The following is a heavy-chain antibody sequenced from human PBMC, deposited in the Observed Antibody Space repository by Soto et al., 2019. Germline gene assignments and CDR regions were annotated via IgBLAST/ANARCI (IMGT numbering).Heavy chain of an antibody. CDR1: GFTFGDYA. CDR2: IRSKAYGWTT. V-gene: IGHV3-49*03. J-gene: IGHJ4*02. CDR3: TRGGVEYSGYPRYFDY. D-gene: IGHD5-12*01. Sequence: PGGSLRLSCTASGFTFGDYAMSWFRQAPGKGLEWVGFIRSKAYGWTTEYAASVKGRFTISRDDSKSIAYLQMNSLKTEDTAVYYCTRGGVEYSGYPRYFDYWGQGTLATVSS.